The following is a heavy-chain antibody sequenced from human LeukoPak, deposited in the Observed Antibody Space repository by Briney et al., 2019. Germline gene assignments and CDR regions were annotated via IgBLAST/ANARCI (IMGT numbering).Heavy chain of an antibody. CDR2: IKQDGSEK. CDR1: GFTFSSYW. D-gene: IGHD6-6*01. J-gene: IGHJ4*02. Sequence: HPGGSLRLSCAASGFTFSSYWMSWVRQAPGKGLEWVANIKQDGSEKYYVDSVKGRFTISRDNAKNSLYLQMNSLRAEDTAVYYCVGHSSSTPLYYFDYWGQETLVTVSS. V-gene: IGHV3-7*01. CDR3: VGHSSSTPLYYFDY.